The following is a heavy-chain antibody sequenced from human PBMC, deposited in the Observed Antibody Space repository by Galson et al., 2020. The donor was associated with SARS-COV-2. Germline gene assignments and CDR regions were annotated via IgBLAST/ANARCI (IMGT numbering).Heavy chain of an antibody. CDR1: GFAFDGYA. CDR3: ATHSLPLGTDY. J-gene: IGHJ4*02. V-gene: IGHV3-23*01. CDR2: ITYTGGGT. Sequence: GGSLRLSCAASGFAFDGYAMRWVRQAPGKGLEWVSAITYTGGGTNYADSVKGRFTISRDNSKNMLYLQMSSLRVEDTAIYYCATHSLPLGTDYWGQGTLVTVSA. D-gene: IGHD3-10*01.